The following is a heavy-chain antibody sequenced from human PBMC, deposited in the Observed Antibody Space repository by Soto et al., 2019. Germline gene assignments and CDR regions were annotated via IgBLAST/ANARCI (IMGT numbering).Heavy chain of an antibody. D-gene: IGHD1-1*01. J-gene: IGHJ6*02. V-gene: IGHV3-23*01. Sequence: GGSLRLSCAASGFTFSSYAMSWVRQAPGKGLEWVSAISGSGGSTYYADSVKGRFTISRDNSKNTLYLQMNSLRAEDTAVYYCAKSGTTGKNYYYGMDVWGQGTTVTVS. CDR2: ISGSGGST. CDR3: AKSGTTGKNYYYGMDV. CDR1: GFTFSSYA.